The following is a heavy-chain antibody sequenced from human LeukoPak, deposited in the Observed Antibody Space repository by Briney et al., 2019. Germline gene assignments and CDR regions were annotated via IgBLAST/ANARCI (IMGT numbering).Heavy chain of an antibody. D-gene: IGHD3-16*01. CDR3: GRAFPPLRTSSAGDL. V-gene: IGHV3-69-1*02. J-gene: IGHJ4*02. Sequence: GGSLRLSCSASGFTFSDYDMNWVRQAPGKGLGWVSSISGLSTHIYYGDSVKGRFSISRDNAKDSVYLQMNSLGVEDTAIYYCGRAFPPLRTSSAGDLWGQGILVTVSS. CDR2: ISGLSTHI. CDR1: GFTFSDYD.